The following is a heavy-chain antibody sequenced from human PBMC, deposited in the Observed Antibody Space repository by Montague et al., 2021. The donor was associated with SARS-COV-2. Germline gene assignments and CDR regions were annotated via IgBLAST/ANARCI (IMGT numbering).Heavy chain of an antibody. CDR3: ARDRGAKTYDLLTGYYINYHSGVDV. J-gene: IGHJ6*02. V-gene: IGHV4-4*02. CDR2: IFHSENT. D-gene: IGHD3-9*01. CDR1: GDSISSSHW. Sequence: SETLSLTCAVSGDSISSSHWWTWVRQSPGKGLEWIGEIFHSENTNYNPSLKSRVIISLDMSKNQFSLTLTSVTAADTAVYYCARDRGAKTYDLLTGYYINYHSGVDVWGPGTPVPVSS.